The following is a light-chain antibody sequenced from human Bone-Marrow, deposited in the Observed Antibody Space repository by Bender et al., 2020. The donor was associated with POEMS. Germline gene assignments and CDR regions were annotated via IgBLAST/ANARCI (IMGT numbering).Light chain of an antibody. CDR2: RAI. V-gene: IGLV2-23*01. CDR1: HSDVGIYNP. CDR3: SSYSGGHWV. Sequence: QSALTQPASVSGSPGQSITISCTGIHSDVGIYNPVSWYQQHPGKAPKVMIYRAIERPSGVSDRFSGSKSGNTASLTISGLQAEDEADYYCSSYSGGHWVFGGGTKLTVL. J-gene: IGLJ3*02.